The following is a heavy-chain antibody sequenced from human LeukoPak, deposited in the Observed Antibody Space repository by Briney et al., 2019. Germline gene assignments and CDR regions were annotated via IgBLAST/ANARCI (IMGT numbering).Heavy chain of an antibody. CDR2: IYPDDSDT. CDR1: GYSFTRYW. Sequence: GESLKISCKGSGYSFTRYWIGWVRQMPGKGLEWIGIIYPDDSDTRYSPSFQGQVTISADKSISTAYLQWSSLKASDTAMYYCARSAYGSGSYSDYWGQGTLVTVSS. V-gene: IGHV5-51*01. J-gene: IGHJ4*02. CDR3: ARSAYGSGSYSDY. D-gene: IGHD3-10*01.